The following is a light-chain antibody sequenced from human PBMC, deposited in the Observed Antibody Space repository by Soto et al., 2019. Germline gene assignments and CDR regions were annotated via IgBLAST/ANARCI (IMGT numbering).Light chain of an antibody. Sequence: QSALTQPPSASGSPGQSVTISCTGTSSDVGAYNYVSWYQQHPGKAPKLIIYEVNKRPSGVSDRFSGSKSGNTASLTISGLQAEDEADYYCSSYTITSTLVIFGGGTKLTVL. J-gene: IGLJ2*01. CDR2: EVN. V-gene: IGLV2-14*01. CDR3: SSYTITSTLVI. CDR1: SSDVGAYNY.